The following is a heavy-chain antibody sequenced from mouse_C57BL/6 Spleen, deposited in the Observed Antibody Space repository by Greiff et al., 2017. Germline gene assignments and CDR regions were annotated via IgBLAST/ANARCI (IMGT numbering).Heavy chain of an antibody. CDR2: IYPGSGST. Sequence: QVQLQQPGAELVKPGASVKMSCKASGYTFTSYWITRVKQRPGQGLEWIGDIYPGSGSTNYNENFKSKATLTVDTCSSTTYMQLSSLTYEDSAVYDCASAWFGDWGKGTLVTVAA. V-gene: IGHV1-55*01. J-gene: IGHJ3*01. CDR3: ASAWFGD. CDR1: GYTFTSYW.